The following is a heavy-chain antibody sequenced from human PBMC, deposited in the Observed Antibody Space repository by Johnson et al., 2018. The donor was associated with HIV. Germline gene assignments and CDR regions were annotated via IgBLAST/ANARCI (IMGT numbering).Heavy chain of an antibody. CDR3: AKDPMVATPANAFDI. Sequence: QVQLVESGGGVVQPGRSLRLSCAASGFTFSSYGMHWVRQAPGKGLVWVAVIWYDGSNKYFADSVQGRFTISRDNSTNTLDLQMNSLNAEDTAVYSGAKDPMVATPANAFDIWGQGTMVTVSS. D-gene: IGHD5-12*01. J-gene: IGHJ3*02. V-gene: IGHV3-33*06. CDR2: IWYDGSNK. CDR1: GFTFSSYG.